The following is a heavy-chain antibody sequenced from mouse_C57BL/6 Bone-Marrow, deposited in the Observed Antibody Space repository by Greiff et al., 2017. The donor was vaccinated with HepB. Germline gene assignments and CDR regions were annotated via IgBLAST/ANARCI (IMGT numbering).Heavy chain of an antibody. V-gene: IGHV5-17*01. CDR3: ANLFRDY. CDR1: GFTFSDYG. J-gene: IGHJ2*01. D-gene: IGHD2-3*01. Sequence: EVKLMESGGGLVKPGGSLKLSCAASGFTFSDYGMHWVRQAPEKGLEWVAYISSGSSTIYYADTVKGRFTISRDNAKNTLFLQMTSLRSEDTAMYYCANLFRDYWGQGTTLTVSS. CDR2: ISSGSSTI.